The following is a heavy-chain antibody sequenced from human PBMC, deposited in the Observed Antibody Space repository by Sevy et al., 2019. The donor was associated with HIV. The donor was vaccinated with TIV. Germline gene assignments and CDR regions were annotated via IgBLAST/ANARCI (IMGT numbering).Heavy chain of an antibody. V-gene: IGHV3-73*01. CDR3: TRLGIEGYYYYMDV. D-gene: IGHD1-26*01. CDR1: GFTFSGSA. J-gene: IGHJ6*03. CDR2: IRSKANSYAT. Sequence: GGSLRLSCAASGFTFSGSAMHWVRQASGKGLEWVGRIRSKANSYATAYAASVKGRFTISRDDSKNTVYLQMNSLKTEDTAVYYCTRLGIEGYYYYMDVWGKGTTVTVSS.